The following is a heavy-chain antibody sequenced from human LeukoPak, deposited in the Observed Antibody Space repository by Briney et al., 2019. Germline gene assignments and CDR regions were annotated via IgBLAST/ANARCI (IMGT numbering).Heavy chain of an antibody. V-gene: IGHV3-21*01. CDR3: ARPLPGVAGTSAY. CDR2: ISSSSSYI. CDR1: GFTFSSYS. Sequence: GGSLRLSCAASGFTFSSYSMNWVRQAPGKGLEWVSSISSSSSYIYYADSVKGRFTISRDNAKNPLYLQMNSLRAEDTAVYYCARPLPGVAGTSAYWGQGTLVTVSS. D-gene: IGHD6-19*01. J-gene: IGHJ4*02.